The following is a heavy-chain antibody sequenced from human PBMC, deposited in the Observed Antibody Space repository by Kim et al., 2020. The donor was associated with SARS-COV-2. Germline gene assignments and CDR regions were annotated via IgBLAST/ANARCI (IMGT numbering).Heavy chain of an antibody. J-gene: IGHJ4*02. Sequence: RVTISVDTSKNQFSLKLSSVTAADTAVYYCARATRGYYDSSGYYLYYFDYWGQGTLVTVSS. CDR3: ARATRGYYDSSGYYLYYFDY. V-gene: IGHV4-30-2*04. D-gene: IGHD3-22*01.